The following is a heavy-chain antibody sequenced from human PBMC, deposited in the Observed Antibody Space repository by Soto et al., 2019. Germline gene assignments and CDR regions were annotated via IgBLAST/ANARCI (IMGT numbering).Heavy chain of an antibody. CDR3: ARDWTGAVAGTALDY. CDR1: GFTFSSYA. CDR2: ISYDGSNK. V-gene: IGHV3-30-3*01. Sequence: QVQLVESGGGVVQPGRSLRLSCAASGFTFSSYAMHWVRQAPGKGLEWVAVISYDGSNKYYADSVKGRFTISRDNSKNTLYLQMNSLRAEDTAVYYCARDWTGAVAGTALDYWGQGTLVIVSS. D-gene: IGHD6-19*01. J-gene: IGHJ4*02.